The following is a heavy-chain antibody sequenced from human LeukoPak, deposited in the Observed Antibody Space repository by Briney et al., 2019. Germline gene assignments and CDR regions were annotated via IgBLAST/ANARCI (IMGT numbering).Heavy chain of an antibody. D-gene: IGHD5-12*01. CDR3: FSRWLPFEF. CDR1: GASISDSY. J-gene: IGHJ4*02. V-gene: IGHV4-59*01. Sequence: SETLSLTCAVSGASISDSYWSWIRQSPEKGLEWIGHIFHDGVTDYNPSLKSRVTILGDTSKNQFSLRLTSVTAADTAVYARFSRWLPFEFWGQGTLVTVSS. CDR2: IFHDGVT.